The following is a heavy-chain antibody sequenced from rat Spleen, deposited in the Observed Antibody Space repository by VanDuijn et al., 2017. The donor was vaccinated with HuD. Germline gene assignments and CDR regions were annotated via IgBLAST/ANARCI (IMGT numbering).Heavy chain of an antibody. CDR3: ARHPPYYGIDGDWFAL. J-gene: IGHJ3*01. CDR1: GFTFSNYY. V-gene: IGHV5-25*01. Sequence: EVQLVESGGGLVQPGRSLKLSCAASGFTFSNYYMAWVRQAPTKGLEWVASISNDGGNAYYRDSVKGRFTISRDNAKNTLYLQMDSLRSEDTATYYCARHPPYYGIDGDWFALWGQGTLVTVS. CDR2: ISNDGGNA. D-gene: IGHD1-7*01.